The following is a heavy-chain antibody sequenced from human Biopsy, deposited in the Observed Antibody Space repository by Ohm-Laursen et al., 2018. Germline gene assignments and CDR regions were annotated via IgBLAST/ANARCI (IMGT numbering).Heavy chain of an antibody. CDR3: AKHGSGWTGDDAFHI. J-gene: IGHJ3*02. D-gene: IGHD6-19*01. CDR2: ISYSRDT. V-gene: IGHV4-59*08. CDR1: GGSISGSS. Sequence: TLSLTCTVSGGSISGSSWSWIRQAPGKGLEWIGYISYSRDTNYNPSLKSRITISVDKSKNQFSLKLTYVTAADTAVYYCAKHGSGWTGDDAFHIWGQGTMVTVSS.